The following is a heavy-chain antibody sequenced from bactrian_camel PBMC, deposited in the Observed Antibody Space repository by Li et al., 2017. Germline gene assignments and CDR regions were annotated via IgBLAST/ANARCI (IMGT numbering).Heavy chain of an antibody. CDR2: ITQFGTT. CDR1: GIRGYMRTHC. Sequence: HVQLVESGGDSVQVGGSLRLSCVASGIRGYMRTHCMGWFRQVPGKERERVADITQFGTTTYADSVKDRFTISRDNAKNTLYLQMNSLKPEDTAMYYCAADPSPCSYYSDYSAWGGSEADFGYWGQGTQVTVS. V-gene: IGHV3S53*01. D-gene: IGHD4*01. CDR3: AADPSPCSYYSDYSAWGGSEADFGY. J-gene: IGHJ6*01.